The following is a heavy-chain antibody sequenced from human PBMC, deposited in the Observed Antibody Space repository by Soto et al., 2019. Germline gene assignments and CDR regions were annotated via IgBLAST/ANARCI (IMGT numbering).Heavy chain of an antibody. CDR3: ARDRVPGATPGGWFDP. CDR1: GFTFSSYA. D-gene: IGHD1-26*01. V-gene: IGHV3-30-3*01. Sequence: GGSLRLSCAASGFTFSSYAMHWVRQAPGKGLEWVAVISYDGSNKYYADSVKGRFTISRDNSKNTLYLQMNSLRAEDTAVYYCARDRVPGATPGGWFDPWGQGTLVTVSS. CDR2: ISYDGSNK. J-gene: IGHJ5*02.